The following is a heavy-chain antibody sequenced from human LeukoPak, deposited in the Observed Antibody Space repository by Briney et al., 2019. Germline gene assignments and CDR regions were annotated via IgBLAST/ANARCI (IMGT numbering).Heavy chain of an antibody. CDR1: GASITSGSFY. Sequence: PSETLSLTCSVSGASITSGSFYWSWLRQSAGKGLEWIGRVYSSGSTNYNPSLESRITMSVYTSKNQISLKLASVTAADTAVYYCVREGPLTVQVPTAIRGYYYGLDVWGQGTTATV. J-gene: IGHJ6*02. CDR2: VYSSGST. CDR3: VREGPLTVQVPTAIRGYYYGLDV. D-gene: IGHD2-2*02. V-gene: IGHV4-61*02.